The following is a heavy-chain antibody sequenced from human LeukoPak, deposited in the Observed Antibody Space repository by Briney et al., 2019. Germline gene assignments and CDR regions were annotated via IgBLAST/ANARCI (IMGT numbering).Heavy chain of an antibody. CDR2: ISYDGSNK. D-gene: IGHD6-13*01. Sequence: GGSLRLSCAASGFTFSSYGMHWVRQAPGKGLEWVAVISYDGSNKYYADSVKGRFTISRDNSKNTLYLQMNSLRAEDTAVYYCARGSSSNDYWGQGTLVTVSS. CDR1: GFTFSSYG. V-gene: IGHV3-30*03. J-gene: IGHJ4*02. CDR3: ARGSSSNDY.